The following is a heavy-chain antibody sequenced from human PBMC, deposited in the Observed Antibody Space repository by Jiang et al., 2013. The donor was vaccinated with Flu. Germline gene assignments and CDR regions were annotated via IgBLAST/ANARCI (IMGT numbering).Heavy chain of an antibody. CDR1: GFTVSSNY. V-gene: IGHV3-66*01. CDR2: IYSGDTT. D-gene: IGHD3-10*01. Sequence: VQLVESGGGLVQPGGSLRLSCAASGFTVSSNYMSWVRQAPGKGLEWVSVIYSGDTTYYADSVKGRFTISRDNSKNTVYLQMNSLRAEDTAVYYCARDWPVPPYYFDYWGQGTLVTVSS. J-gene: IGHJ4*02. CDR3: ARDWPVPPYYFDY.